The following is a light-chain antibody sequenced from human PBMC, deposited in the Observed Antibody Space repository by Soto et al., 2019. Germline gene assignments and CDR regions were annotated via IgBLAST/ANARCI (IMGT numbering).Light chain of an antibody. Sequence: QPVLTQSPSASGTPGQRVTISCSGSRSNIGRNFAYWYQHVPGTAPRLLIQRNNERPSGVPDRFSGSKSGTSVSLAISGLRSEDEATYYCAAWDDTLDAQVFGGGTKVTVL. V-gene: IGLV1-47*01. CDR3: AAWDDTLDAQV. CDR2: RNN. CDR1: RSNIGRNF. J-gene: IGLJ3*02.